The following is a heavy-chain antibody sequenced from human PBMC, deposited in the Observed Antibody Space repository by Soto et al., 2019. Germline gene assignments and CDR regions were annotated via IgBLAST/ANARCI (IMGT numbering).Heavy chain of an antibody. Sequence: SVKVSCKASGFTFTSSAVQWVREALGQRLEWIGWIVVGSGNTNYAQKFQERVTITRDMSTSTAYMELSSLRSEDTAVYYCAAWGNVVVPAALPPDYYSDYGMDVWGQGPRITVSS. CDR1: GFTFTSSA. V-gene: IGHV1-58*01. D-gene: IGHD2-2*02. CDR2: IVVGSGNT. J-gene: IGHJ6*02. CDR3: AAWGNVVVPAALPPDYYSDYGMDV.